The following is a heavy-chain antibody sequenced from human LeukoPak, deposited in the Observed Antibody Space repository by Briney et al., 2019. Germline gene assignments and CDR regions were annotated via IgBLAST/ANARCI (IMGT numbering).Heavy chain of an antibody. Sequence: SETLSLTCTVSGGSISSGSYYWTWIRQPAGKGLEYIGRIYTSGSTSYNPSLKSRVTISVDTSKNQFSLKLSSVTAAETAVYYCARERQYYGSGSYYKNYYMDVWGKGTTVTISS. D-gene: IGHD3-10*01. J-gene: IGHJ6*03. CDR1: GGSISSGSYY. CDR3: ARERQYYGSGSYYKNYYMDV. CDR2: IYTSGST. V-gene: IGHV4-61*02.